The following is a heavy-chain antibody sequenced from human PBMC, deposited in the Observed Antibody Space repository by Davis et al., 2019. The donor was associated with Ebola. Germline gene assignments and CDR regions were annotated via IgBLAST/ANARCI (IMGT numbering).Heavy chain of an antibody. CDR3: ARDNEYFDY. V-gene: IGHV3-7*01. D-gene: IGHD1-1*01. CDR2: IKQDGSEK. J-gene: IGHJ4*02. Sequence: GESLKISCAASGFTFSSYWMSWVRQAPGKGLEWVANIKQDGSEKYYVDSVKDRFTISRDNAKNSLYLQMNSLRAEDTAVYYCARDNEYFDYWGQGTLVTVSS. CDR1: GFTFSSYW.